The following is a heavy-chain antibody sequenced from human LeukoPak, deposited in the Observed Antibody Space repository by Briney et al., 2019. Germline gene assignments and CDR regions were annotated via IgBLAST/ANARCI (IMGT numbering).Heavy chain of an antibody. J-gene: IGHJ3*02. Sequence: GGSLRLSCAASGFTFSSYGMHWVRQAPGKGLEWVAVIWYDGSNKYYADSVKGRFTISRDNSKNTLYLQMNSLRAEDTAVYYCATSSTVTTWDAFDIWGQGTMVTVSS. V-gene: IGHV3-33*01. CDR1: GFTFSSYG. D-gene: IGHD4-17*01. CDR2: IWYDGSNK. CDR3: ATSSTVTTWDAFDI.